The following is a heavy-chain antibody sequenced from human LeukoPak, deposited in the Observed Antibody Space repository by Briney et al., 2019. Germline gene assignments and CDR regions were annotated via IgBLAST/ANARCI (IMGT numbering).Heavy chain of an antibody. CDR3: AKDNCSGGSCYFDY. CDR1: GFTFSSYG. J-gene: IGHJ4*02. Sequence: GSLRLSCAASGFTFSSYGMHWVRQAPGKGLEWAAVISYDGSNKYYADSVKGRFTISRDNSKNTLYLQMNSLRAEDTAVYYCAKDNCSGGSCYFDYWGQGTLVTVSP. CDR2: ISYDGSNK. V-gene: IGHV3-30*18. D-gene: IGHD2-15*01.